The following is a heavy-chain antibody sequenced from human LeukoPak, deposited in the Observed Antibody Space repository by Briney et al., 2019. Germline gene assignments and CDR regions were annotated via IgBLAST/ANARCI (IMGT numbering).Heavy chain of an antibody. Sequence: GGSLRLSCTASGFILNNYAMNWVRQAPGKGLEWVAAVTGPGDTTYYADSVKGRFIISRDSFKDTLYLQMNRLGAEDTALYYCAKGAAIDHWGQGTLVTVSS. CDR2: VTGPGDTT. CDR1: GFILNNYA. V-gene: IGHV3-23*01. J-gene: IGHJ4*02. D-gene: IGHD2-21*01. CDR3: AKGAAIDH.